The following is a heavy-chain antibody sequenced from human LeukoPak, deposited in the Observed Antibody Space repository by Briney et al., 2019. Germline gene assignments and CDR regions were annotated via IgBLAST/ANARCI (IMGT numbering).Heavy chain of an antibody. V-gene: IGHV3-30*04. J-gene: IGHJ3*02. Sequence: GGTLRLSCAASGFTFSRYAMHWVRQAPGKGLEWVAVISYDGSNKYYADSVKGRFTISRDNSKNTLYLQMNSLRAEDTAVYYCARGPKQWLEYAFDIWGQGTMVTVSS. CDR1: GFTFSRYA. CDR3: ARGPKQWLEYAFDI. D-gene: IGHD6-19*01. CDR2: ISYDGSNK.